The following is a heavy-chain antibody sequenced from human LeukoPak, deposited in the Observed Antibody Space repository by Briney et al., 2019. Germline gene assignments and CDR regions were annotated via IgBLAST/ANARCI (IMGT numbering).Heavy chain of an antibody. Sequence: GGSLRLSFAASGXSLTSYEMNWVRQTPGRGLEWVSHFSSGGNAEYYADSVRGRFSMSRDNAKNSLYLEMNSLRAGDTAVYYCARDTVNGPFVISLDYWGQGALVTVSS. CDR2: FSSGGNAE. CDR3: ARDTVNGPFVISLDY. CDR1: GXSLTSYE. J-gene: IGHJ4*02. D-gene: IGHD2-8*01. V-gene: IGHV3-48*03.